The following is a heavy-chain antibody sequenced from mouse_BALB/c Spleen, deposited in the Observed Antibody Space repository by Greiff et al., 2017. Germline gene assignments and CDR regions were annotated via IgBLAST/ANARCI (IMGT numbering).Heavy chain of an antibody. CDR1: GYAFTNYL. Sequence: VQGVESGAELVRPGTSVKVSCKASGYAFTNYLIEWVKQRPGQGLEWIGVINPGSGGTNYNEKFKGKATLTADKSSSTAYMQLSSLTSDDSAVYFCARSKPIYYGNSFAYWGQGTLVTVSA. CDR3: ARSKPIYYGNSFAY. J-gene: IGHJ3*01. CDR2: INPGSGGT. D-gene: IGHD2-1*01. V-gene: IGHV1-54*01.